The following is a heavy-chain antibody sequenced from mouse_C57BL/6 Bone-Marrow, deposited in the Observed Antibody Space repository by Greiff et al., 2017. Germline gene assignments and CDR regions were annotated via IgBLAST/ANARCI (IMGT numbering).Heavy chain of an antibody. CDR2: INPNNGGS. D-gene: IGHD1-1*01. J-gene: IGHJ1*03. CDR1: GYTFTSYW. Sequence: VQLQQPGTELVKPGASVKLSCKASGYTFTSYWMHWVKQRPGQGLEWIGNINPNNGGSNYNAKFKNKATLTVDKSSSTTYMQLSSLTSEDSAVYCCARSGVYGSSLYWYFDVWGTGATVTVSS. CDR3: ARSGVYGSSLYWYFDV. V-gene: IGHV1-53*01.